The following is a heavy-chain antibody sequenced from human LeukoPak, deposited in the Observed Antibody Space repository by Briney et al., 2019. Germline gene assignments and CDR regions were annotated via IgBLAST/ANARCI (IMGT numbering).Heavy chain of an antibody. V-gene: IGHV3-21*01. CDR2: ISSSSSYI. J-gene: IGHJ4*02. CDR3: ARGGLLWFGELYYFDY. D-gene: IGHD3-10*01. Sequence: PGGSLRLSCAASGFTFSSYSMSWVRQAPGKGLEWVSSISSSSSYIYYADSVKGRFTISRDNAKNSLYLKMNSLRAEDTAVYYCARGGLLWFGELYYFDYWGQRTLVTVSS. CDR1: GFTFSSYS.